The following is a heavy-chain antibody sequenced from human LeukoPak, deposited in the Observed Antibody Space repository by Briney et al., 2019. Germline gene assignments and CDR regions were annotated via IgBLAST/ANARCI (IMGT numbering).Heavy chain of an antibody. Sequence: SETLSLTCAVYGGSFSGYYWSWIRQPPGKGLEWIGEINHSGSTNYNPSLKSRVTISVDTSKNQFSLKLSSLTAADTAVYYCARHFQGRYSSRWKVNWFDPWGQGTLVTVSS. J-gene: IGHJ5*02. CDR1: GGSFSGYY. D-gene: IGHD6-13*01. CDR2: INHSGST. CDR3: ARHFQGRYSSRWKVNWFDP. V-gene: IGHV4-34*01.